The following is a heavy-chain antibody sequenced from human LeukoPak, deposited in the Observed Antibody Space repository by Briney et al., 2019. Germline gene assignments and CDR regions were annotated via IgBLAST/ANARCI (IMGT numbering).Heavy chain of an antibody. V-gene: IGHV3-21*01. CDR1: GFSFRTSD. CDR3: ARDYDFWSGLFDY. J-gene: IGHJ4*02. CDR2: ISSSSSYI. D-gene: IGHD3-3*01. Sequence: PGGSLRLSCAASGFSFRTSDMNWVRQAPGKGLEWVSSISSSSSYIYYADSVKGRFTISRDNAKNSLYLQMNSLRAEDTAVYYCARDYDFWSGLFDYWGQGTLVTVSS.